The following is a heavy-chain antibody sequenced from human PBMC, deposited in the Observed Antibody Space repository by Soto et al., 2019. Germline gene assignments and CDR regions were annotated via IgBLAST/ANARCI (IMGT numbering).Heavy chain of an antibody. CDR2: ISGSGGST. J-gene: IGHJ5*02. D-gene: IGHD2-2*01. V-gene: IGHV3-23*01. CDR3: AKGVEYPNWLDP. CDR1: GFTFSSYA. Sequence: GGSLGLSCAASGFTFSSYAMSWVRQAPGKGLEWVSAISGSGGSTYYADSVKGRFTISRDNSKNTLYLQMNSLRAEDTAVYYYAKGVEYPNWLDPCSQGTPVIVSS.